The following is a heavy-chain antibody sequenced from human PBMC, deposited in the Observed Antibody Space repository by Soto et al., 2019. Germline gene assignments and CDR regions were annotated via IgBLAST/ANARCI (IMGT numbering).Heavy chain of an antibody. CDR2: ISAYIRNT. CDR1: GYTFTNYG. CDR3: ARGTIFDAFDI. D-gene: IGHD3-3*01. V-gene: IGHV1-18*01. Sequence: QIPLVQSGAEVKKPGASVKVSCKASGYTFTNYGINWVRQAPGQGLEWMGWISAYIRNTNYAQKFQGRVSMPTDTSTSTAYMELSSLTSDDTAVYYCARGTIFDAFDIWGQGTVVTVSS. J-gene: IGHJ3*02.